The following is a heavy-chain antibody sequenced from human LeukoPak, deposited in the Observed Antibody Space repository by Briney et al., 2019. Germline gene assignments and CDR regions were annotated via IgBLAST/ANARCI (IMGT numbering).Heavy chain of an antibody. CDR1: GFTFSSFW. CDR3: AKDISDGDYDDPFDY. D-gene: IGHD4-17*01. Sequence: PGGSLRLSCAASGFTFSSFWMSWVRQAPGKGLEWVANIKQDGSEKYYVDSVKGRFTISRDNAKNSLYLQINSLRVEDTAFYYCAKDISDGDYDDPFDYWGQGTLVTVSS. V-gene: IGHV3-7*03. CDR2: IKQDGSEK. J-gene: IGHJ4*02.